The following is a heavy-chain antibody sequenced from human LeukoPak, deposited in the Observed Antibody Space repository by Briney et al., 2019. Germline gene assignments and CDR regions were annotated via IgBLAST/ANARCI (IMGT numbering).Heavy chain of an antibody. D-gene: IGHD6-6*01. V-gene: IGHV4-34*01. CDR1: GGSFSDYY. CDR2: INHSGST. J-gene: IGHJ4*02. Sequence: SETLSLTCAVYGGSFSDYYWSWIRQPPGKGLEWIGEINHSGSTNYNPSLKSRVTISVDTSKNQFSLKLSSVTAADTAVYYCASGISSSPNDYWGQGTLVTVSS. CDR3: ASGISSSPNDY.